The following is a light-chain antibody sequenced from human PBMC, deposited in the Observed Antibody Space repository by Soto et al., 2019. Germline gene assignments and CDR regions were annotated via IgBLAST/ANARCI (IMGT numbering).Light chain of an antibody. V-gene: IGLV2-14*01. Sequence: QSALTQPASMSGSPGQSITISCTGTSSDVGGYNYVSWYQRHPGKAPKLMIYEVSNRPSGVSNRFSGSKSGNTASLTISGLQAEDEADYYCSSSTINNTVLFGGGTKLIVL. CDR1: SSDVGGYNY. CDR2: EVS. J-gene: IGLJ2*01. CDR3: SSSTINNTVL.